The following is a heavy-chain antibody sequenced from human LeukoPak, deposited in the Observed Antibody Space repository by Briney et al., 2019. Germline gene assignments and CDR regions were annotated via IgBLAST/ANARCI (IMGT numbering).Heavy chain of an antibody. D-gene: IGHD6-13*01. J-gene: IGHJ6*03. CDR2: INADGSGT. CDR1: GFTFSSHW. V-gene: IGHV3-74*01. CDR3: AKKVLEEQQLVIPHYYYYHMDV. Sequence: PGGSLRLSCAASGFTFSSHWMHWVRQAPEKGLVGVAHINADGSGTYYAASVKGRFTISRDNSKNTLYLQMNSLRAEDTAVYYCAKKVLEEQQLVIPHYYYYHMDVWGKETTVTASS.